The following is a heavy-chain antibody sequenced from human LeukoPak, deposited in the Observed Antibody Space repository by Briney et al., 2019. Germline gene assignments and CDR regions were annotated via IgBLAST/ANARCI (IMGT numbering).Heavy chain of an antibody. CDR1: GFTVSSNY. Sequence: GGSLRLSCAASGFTVSSNYMSWVRQAPGKGLEWVSVTHTSGYTYYADSVKDRFTISRDNSKNTLYLQMNSLRVEDTAIYYCARDHCSGGTCYSGGYWGQGTLVTVSS. V-gene: IGHV3-66*01. D-gene: IGHD2-15*01. CDR2: THTSGYT. CDR3: ARDHCSGGTCYSGGY. J-gene: IGHJ4*02.